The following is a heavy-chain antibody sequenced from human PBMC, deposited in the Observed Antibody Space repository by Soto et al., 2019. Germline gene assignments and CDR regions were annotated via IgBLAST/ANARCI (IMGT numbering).Heavy chain of an antibody. CDR3: ARGISSGWYSNWFDP. CDR1: GFTFSIYW. CDR2: INSDGSST. D-gene: IGHD6-19*01. J-gene: IGHJ5*02. V-gene: IGHV3-74*01. Sequence: PGGSLRLSCAASGFTFSIYWMHWVRQAPGKGLVWVSRINSDGSSTSYADSVKGRFTISRDNAKNALYLQMNSLRAEDTAVYYCARGISSGWYSNWFDPWGQGTLVTVSS.